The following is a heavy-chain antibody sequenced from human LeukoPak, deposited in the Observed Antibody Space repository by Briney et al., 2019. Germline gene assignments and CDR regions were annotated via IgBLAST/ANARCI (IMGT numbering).Heavy chain of an antibody. J-gene: IGHJ6*02. CDR2: ISYDGSNK. V-gene: IGHV3-30*03. Sequence: GGSLRLSCAASGFTFSSYGMHWVRQAPGKGLEWVAVISYDGSNKYYADSVKGRFTISRDNAKNSLYLQMDSLRDDDTAMYFRTRDLAAVPGPRMDVWGQGTTVTVSS. D-gene: IGHD6-19*01. CDR3: TRDLAAVPGPRMDV. CDR1: GFTFSSYG.